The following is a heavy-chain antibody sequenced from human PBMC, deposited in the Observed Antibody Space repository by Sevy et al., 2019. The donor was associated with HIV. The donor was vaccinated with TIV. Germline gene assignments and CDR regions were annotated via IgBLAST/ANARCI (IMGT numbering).Heavy chain of an antibody. V-gene: IGHV3-33*06. D-gene: IGHD1-26*01. CDR1: GFTFSSYG. CDR2: IWYDGSKE. Sequence: GGSLRLSCAASGFTFSSYGMHWVRQAPGKGLEWVAGIWYDGSKEYYADSVKGRFTISRDNSKNTVFLQMNRLRPEDTAIYYCAKDSGGSYPWYFDYWGQGTLVTVSS. J-gene: IGHJ4*02. CDR3: AKDSGGSYPWYFDY.